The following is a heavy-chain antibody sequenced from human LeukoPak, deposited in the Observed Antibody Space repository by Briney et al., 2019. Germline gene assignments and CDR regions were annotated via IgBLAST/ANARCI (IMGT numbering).Heavy chain of an antibody. Sequence: PGGSLRLSCAAPGFTFSNYAMSWVRQTPGKGLEWVSTFSNTGSTYYADSVRGRFTISRDNSKDTLYLHMKSLRADDTAIYYCVKDFYDFWSGFDYWGQGALVTVSS. D-gene: IGHD3-3*01. V-gene: IGHV3-23*01. CDR2: FSNTGST. CDR1: GFTFSNYA. CDR3: VKDFYDFWSGFDY. J-gene: IGHJ4*02.